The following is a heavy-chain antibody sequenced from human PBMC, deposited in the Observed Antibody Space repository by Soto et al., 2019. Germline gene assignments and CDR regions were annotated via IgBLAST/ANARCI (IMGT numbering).Heavy chain of an antibody. CDR2: IYPCESET. J-gene: IGHJ5*02. Sequence: GESLKNSRQGSGYSFTSYWIGWGRQMPGKGLEWKGVIYPCESETRYNPSFQGQVTISADKSISTAYLQWSSLKASDTAMYYCARLKDIVLVPAAIGWFDPWGQGTLVTVSS. D-gene: IGHD2-2*02. CDR3: ARLKDIVLVPAAIGWFDP. V-gene: IGHV5-51*01. CDR1: GYSFTSYW.